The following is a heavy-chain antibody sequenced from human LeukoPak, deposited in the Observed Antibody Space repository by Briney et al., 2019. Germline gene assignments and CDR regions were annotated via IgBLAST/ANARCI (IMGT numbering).Heavy chain of an antibody. J-gene: IGHJ6*03. V-gene: IGHV1-8*03. D-gene: IGHD2-2*01. CDR1: GYTFTSYD. CDR3: ASNTGDTGYCSSTSCYYYYMDV. Sequence: ASVKVSCKASGYTFTSYDINWVRQATGQGLEWMGWMNPNSGNTGYAQKFQGRVTITRNTSISTAYMELSSLRSEDTAVYYCASNTGDTGYCSSTSCYYYYMDVWGKGTTVTISS. CDR2: MNPNSGNT.